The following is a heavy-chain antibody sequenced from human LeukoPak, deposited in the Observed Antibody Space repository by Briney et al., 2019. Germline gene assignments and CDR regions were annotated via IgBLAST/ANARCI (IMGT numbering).Heavy chain of an antibody. CDR1: GGTFSSYA. CDR3: ASVEIFGVVRYPYYYYYYMDV. Sequence: SVKVSCKASGGTFSSYAISWVRQAPGQGLEWMGGIIPIFGTANYAQKFQGRVTITTDESTSTAYMELSSLRSEDTAVYYCASVEIFGVVRYPYYYYYYMDVWGKGTTVTVSS. V-gene: IGHV1-69*05. J-gene: IGHJ6*03. D-gene: IGHD3-3*01. CDR2: IIPIFGTA.